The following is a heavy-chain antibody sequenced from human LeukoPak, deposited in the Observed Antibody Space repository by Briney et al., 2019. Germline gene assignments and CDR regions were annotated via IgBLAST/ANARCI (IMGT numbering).Heavy chain of an antibody. D-gene: IGHD4-11*01. CDR2: IRSDGSST. V-gene: IGHV3-30*02. CDR1: GFSFSDSG. CDR3: AKDRDDYGNDC. Sequence: PGGSLRLSCAASGFSFSDSGMHWIRQAPGKGLEWVTLIRSDGSSTYYADSVKGRFTISRDTSKNTLYLQMNSLRVEDTAVYYCAKDRDDYGNDCWGQGILVTVST. J-gene: IGHJ4*02.